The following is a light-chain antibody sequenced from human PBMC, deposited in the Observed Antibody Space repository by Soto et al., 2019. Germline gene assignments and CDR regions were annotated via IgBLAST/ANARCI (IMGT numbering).Light chain of an antibody. V-gene: IGKV1-39*01. J-gene: IGKJ2*01. CDR1: QSISSY. Sequence: DIQMTQSPSSLSASVGDRVTITCRASQSISSYLNWYQQKPGKAPKLLIYAASSLQSGVPSRFSGSGSRTHFTLTISSLQPEDFATYYCQQSYSTPDTFGQGTKLEIK. CDR3: QQSYSTPDT. CDR2: AAS.